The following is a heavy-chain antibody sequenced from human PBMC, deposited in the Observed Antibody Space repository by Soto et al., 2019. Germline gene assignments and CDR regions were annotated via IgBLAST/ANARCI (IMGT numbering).Heavy chain of an antibody. J-gene: IGHJ4*02. V-gene: IGHV3-64*04. Sequence: PGGSLRLSCSASGLTFSSYAMHWVRQAPGKGLEYVSALSRNGGSYIYYADSLKGRFTIFRDNAKNSLYLQMNSLRAEDTAVYYCARDRAEHYYGSGSQYWGQGTLVTVSS. CDR2: LSRNGGSYI. CDR1: GLTFSSYA. D-gene: IGHD3-10*01. CDR3: ARDRAEHYYGSGSQY.